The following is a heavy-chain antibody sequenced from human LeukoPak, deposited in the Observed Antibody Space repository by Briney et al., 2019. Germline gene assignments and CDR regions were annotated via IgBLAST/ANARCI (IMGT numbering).Heavy chain of an antibody. Sequence: PGGSLRLSCAASGFTFSDYWMSWVRQAPGKGLEWVANIKQDGTQKYYVDSMKGRLTISRDNAKNSLYLEMNSLRDEDTAVYYCARKGLPDYWGQGTLVTVSS. D-gene: IGHD2-15*01. CDR2: IKQDGTQK. CDR1: GFTFSDYW. CDR3: ARKGLPDY. J-gene: IGHJ4*02. V-gene: IGHV3-7*01.